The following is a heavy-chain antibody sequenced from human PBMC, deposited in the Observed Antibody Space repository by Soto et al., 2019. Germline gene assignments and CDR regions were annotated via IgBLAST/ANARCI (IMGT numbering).Heavy chain of an antibody. CDR2: IAYDGSNK. V-gene: IGHV3-30*18. D-gene: IGHD2-2*01. Sequence: QVQLVESGGGVVQPGRSLRLSCVASGFTFSSYGMHWVRQAPGKGLEWVAVIAYDGSNKYYADSVKGRFTISRDNSKXXLXXQMNSLRAGDTAVYYCAKDNCISTSCYRLYNWFDPWGQGTLVTVSS. CDR3: AKDNCISTSCYRLYNWFDP. CDR1: GFTFSSYG. J-gene: IGHJ5*02.